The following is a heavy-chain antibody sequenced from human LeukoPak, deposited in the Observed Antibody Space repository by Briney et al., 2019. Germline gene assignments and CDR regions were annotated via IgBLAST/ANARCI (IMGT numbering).Heavy chain of an antibody. D-gene: IGHD2-8*01. CDR3: ARALSPYAILDLPYWFDP. V-gene: IGHV4-4*07. CDR1: GGSISSYY. CDR2: IYTSGST. Sequence: SETLSLTCTVSGGSISSYYWSWIRQPAGKGLEWIGRIYTSGSTNYNPSLKSRVTMSVDTSKNQFSLKLSSVTAADTAVYYCARALSPYAILDLPYWFDPWGQGTLVTVSS. J-gene: IGHJ5*02.